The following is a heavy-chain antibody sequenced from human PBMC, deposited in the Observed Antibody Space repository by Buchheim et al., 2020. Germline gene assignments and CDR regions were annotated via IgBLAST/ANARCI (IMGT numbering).Heavy chain of an antibody. CDR3: ARGGGIPVVYFFDY. Sequence: EVQLVESGGGLVQPGGSLRLSCAASGFTVSTNYMTWVRQAPGKGLEWVSVLFGGGSTYYADSVKGRFTISSDNSKNTLYLQMNSLRTEDTAIYYCARGGGIPVVYFFDYWGQGT. J-gene: IGHJ4*02. CDR2: LFGGGST. V-gene: IGHV3-66*01. CDR1: GFTVSTNY. D-gene: IGHD2-2*01.